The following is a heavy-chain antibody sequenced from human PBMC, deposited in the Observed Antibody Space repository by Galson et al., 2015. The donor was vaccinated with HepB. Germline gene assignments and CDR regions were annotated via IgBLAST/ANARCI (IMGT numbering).Heavy chain of an antibody. CDR3: AIGGMATFGESTFDC. J-gene: IGHJ4*02. CDR2: MSGYNGDA. V-gene: IGHV1-18*01. Sequence: SVKVSCKASGYTFISHSINWVRQAPGQGLEWMGWMSGYNGDANYAQKFQGRVTMTVDTSTSTAYMELKSLRSDDTAVYYCAIGGMATFGESTFDCWGQGTHITVSS. D-gene: IGHD5-24*01. CDR1: GYTFISHS.